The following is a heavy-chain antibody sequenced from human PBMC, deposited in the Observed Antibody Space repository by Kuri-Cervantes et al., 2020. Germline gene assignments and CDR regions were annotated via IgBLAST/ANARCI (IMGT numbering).Heavy chain of an antibody. CDR3: ARGRGPNYDFWSGPTNIVLWFDP. D-gene: IGHD3-3*01. Sequence: ASVKVSCKASGYTFTSYDINWVRQATGQGLEWMGWMNPNSGNTGYAQKFQGRVTMTRNTSISTAYMELSSLRSEDTAVYYCARGRGPNYDFWSGPTNIVLWFDPWGQGTLVTVSS. CDR2: MNPNSGNT. V-gene: IGHV1-8*01. J-gene: IGHJ5*02. CDR1: GYTFTSYD.